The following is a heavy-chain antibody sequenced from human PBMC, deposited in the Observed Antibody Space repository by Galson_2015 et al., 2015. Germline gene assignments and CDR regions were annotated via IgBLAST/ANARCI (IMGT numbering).Heavy chain of an antibody. V-gene: IGHV7-4-1*02. J-gene: IGHJ2*01. CDR3: ARDAVSSWSFSYWYFEL. CDR2: INTNTGNP. CDR1: GYTFTSYA. D-gene: IGHD6-6*01. Sequence: SVKVSCKASGYTFTSYAMNWVRQAPGQGLEWMGWINTNTGNPTYAQGFTGRFVFSLDTSVSTAYLQISSLKAEDTAVYYCARDAVSSWSFSYWYFELWGRGTLVTVSS.